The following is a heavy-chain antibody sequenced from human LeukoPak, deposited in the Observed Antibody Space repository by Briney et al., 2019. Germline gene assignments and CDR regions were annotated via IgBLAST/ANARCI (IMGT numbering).Heavy chain of an antibody. CDR3: ARGGIPAAVDFAY. Sequence: ASVKVSCKASGYTFTSYDINWVRRATGQGLEWMGWMNPNSGNTGYAQKFQGRVTLTRNTSISTAYMDLSSLRSEDAAVYYCARGGIPAAVDFAYWGQGTLVTVSS. D-gene: IGHD6-13*01. J-gene: IGHJ4*02. CDR2: MNPNSGNT. V-gene: IGHV1-8*01. CDR1: GYTFTSYD.